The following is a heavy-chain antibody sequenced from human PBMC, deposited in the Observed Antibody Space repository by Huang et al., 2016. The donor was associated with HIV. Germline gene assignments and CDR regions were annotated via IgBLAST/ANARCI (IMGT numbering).Heavy chain of an antibody. V-gene: IGHV1-69*11. CDR3: ATVEYYDASGPQRGYFDN. D-gene: IGHD3-22*01. CDR1: GGSFRNFA. Sequence: QVQLVQSGAEVKKPGSSVKVSCKASGGSFRNFAIGWVRQAPGQGLGWRGRIIPTHGTENYARNCQNRVTITADESTNTAYMDLSSLRSEDTAVYYCATVEYYDASGPQRGYFDNWGQGTVVTVSS. J-gene: IGHJ4*02. CDR2: IIPTHGTE.